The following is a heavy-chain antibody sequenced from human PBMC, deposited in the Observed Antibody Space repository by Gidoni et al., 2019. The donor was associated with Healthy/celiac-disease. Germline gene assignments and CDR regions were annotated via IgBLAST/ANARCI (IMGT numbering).Heavy chain of an antibody. Sequence: EVQLVESGGGLVKPGRSLRLSCTASGFTFGDYAMSWFRQAPGKGLEWVGFIRSKAYGGTTEYAASVKGRFTISRDDSKSIAYLQMNSLKTEDTAVYYCTSSGIFGVVPAPYYGMDVWGQGTTVTVSS. CDR3: TSSGIFGVVPAPYYGMDV. CDR1: GFTFGDYA. D-gene: IGHD3-3*01. CDR2: IRSKAYGGTT. J-gene: IGHJ6*02. V-gene: IGHV3-49*05.